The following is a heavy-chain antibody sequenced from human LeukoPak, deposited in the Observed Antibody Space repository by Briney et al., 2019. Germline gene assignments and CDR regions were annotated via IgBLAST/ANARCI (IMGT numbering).Heavy chain of an antibody. J-gene: IGHJ1*01. CDR1: GMTFSNAW. CDR3: ATPAAGPGAEYSLC. CDR2: IKSKTDGGTT. V-gene: IGHV3-15*01. D-gene: IGHD6-13*01. Sequence: NPGGSLRLSCAASGMTFSNAWMSWVRQAPGKGLEWVGRIKSKTDGGTTDYAAPVKGRFTISRDDSKNTLYLQMNSLKTEDTAVYYCATPAAGPGAEYSLCWGQGTLVIVSS.